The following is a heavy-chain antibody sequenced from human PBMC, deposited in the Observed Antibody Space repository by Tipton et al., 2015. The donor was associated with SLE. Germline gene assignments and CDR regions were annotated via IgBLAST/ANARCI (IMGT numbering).Heavy chain of an antibody. D-gene: IGHD2-21*01. CDR3: ARDDSWAYCGGDCGGYFDL. CDR1: GGSISSSSYY. CDR2: LYYSGST. Sequence: TLSLTCTVSGGSISSSSYYWGWIRQPPGKGLEWIGSLYYSGSTYYNPSLKSRVTISVDTSKNQFTLKLSFVTAADTAVYYCARDDSWAYCGGDCGGYFDLWGRGTLVTVSS. V-gene: IGHV4-39*06. J-gene: IGHJ2*01.